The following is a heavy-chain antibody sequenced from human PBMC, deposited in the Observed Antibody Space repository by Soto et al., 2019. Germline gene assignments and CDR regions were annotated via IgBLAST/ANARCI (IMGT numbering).Heavy chain of an antibody. Sequence: LSLTCAVYGGSFSGYYWSWIRQPPGKGLEWIGEINHSGSTNYDPSLKSRVTISVDTSKNQFSLKLSSVTAADTAVYYCARVRGVGYSSSSTLGYFQHWGQGTLVTVSS. CDR1: GGSFSGYY. CDR3: ARVRGVGYSSSSTLGYFQH. D-gene: IGHD6-6*01. CDR2: INHSGST. J-gene: IGHJ1*01. V-gene: IGHV4-34*01.